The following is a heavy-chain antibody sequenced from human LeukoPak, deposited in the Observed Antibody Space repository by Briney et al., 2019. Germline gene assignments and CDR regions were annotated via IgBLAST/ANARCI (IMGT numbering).Heavy chain of an antibody. V-gene: IGHV3-23*01. J-gene: IGHJ1*01. CDR1: A. D-gene: IGHD3-22*01. CDR2: ISGSGGST. CDR3: AKVPNYYDSSGYWFYFQH. Sequence: AMSGVRXXPGRGLEWVSAISGSGGSTYYADSVKGRFTISRDNSKNTLYLQMNSLRAEDTAVYYCAKVPNYYDSSGYWFYFQHWGQGTLVTVSS.